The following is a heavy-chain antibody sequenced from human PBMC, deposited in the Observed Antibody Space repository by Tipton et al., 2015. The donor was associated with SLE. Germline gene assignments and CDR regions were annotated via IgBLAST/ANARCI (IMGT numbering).Heavy chain of an antibody. CDR3: AKSGYSGLHAFDI. J-gene: IGHJ3*02. D-gene: IGHD5-12*01. CDR2: IKQDGSEK. V-gene: IGHV3-7*01. CDR1: GFTFSSYW. Sequence: SLRLSCAASGFTFSSYWMSWVRQAPGKGLEWVANIKQDGSEKYYVDSVKGRFTISRDNAKNSLYLQMNSLRAEDTAVYYCAKSGYSGLHAFDIWGQGTMVTVSS.